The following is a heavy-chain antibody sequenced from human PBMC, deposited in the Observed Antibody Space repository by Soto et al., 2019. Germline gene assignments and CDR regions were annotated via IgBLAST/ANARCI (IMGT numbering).Heavy chain of an antibody. Sequence: QIQLVQSGAEVKKAGASVKVSCKASGYTFTNYGISWVRQALGQGLEWMGWISAYNDNTHYAQKFQGRVTLTTDTSTRTAYMELRSLTSDDTAVYYCAREGYYYGSGSYSPPRYYGMDVWGQGTTVTVFS. CDR1: GYTFTNYG. V-gene: IGHV1-18*01. J-gene: IGHJ6*02. CDR2: ISAYNDNT. D-gene: IGHD3-10*01. CDR3: AREGYYYGSGSYSPPRYYGMDV.